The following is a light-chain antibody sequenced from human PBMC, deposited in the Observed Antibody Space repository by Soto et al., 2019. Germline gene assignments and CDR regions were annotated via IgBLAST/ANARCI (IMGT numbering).Light chain of an antibody. CDR1: QSVSSN. V-gene: IGKV3-15*01. J-gene: IGKJ4*02. CDR2: GAF. Sequence: EIVMTPSPATLSVSPGETATLSCRASQSVSSNLAWYQQKHAPGTTLLIYGAFTSATGIPARFSGSGSGTDFPTTISSLQSEDFAVYYCQKYKSWHPLTFGGGTKVEIK. CDR3: QKYKSWHPLT.